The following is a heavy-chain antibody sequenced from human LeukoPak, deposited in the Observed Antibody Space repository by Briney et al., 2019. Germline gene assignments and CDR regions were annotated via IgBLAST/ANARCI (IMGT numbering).Heavy chain of an antibody. CDR3: ARNSERYSSGWGLRFDP. J-gene: IGHJ5*02. D-gene: IGHD6-19*01. CDR2: INPNSGGT. CDR1: GYTFTGYY. V-gene: IGHV1-2*02. Sequence: ASVKASCKASGYTFTGYYMHWVRQAPGQGLEWMEWINPNSGGTNYAQKFQGRVTMTRDTSISTAYMELSRLRSDDTAVYYCARNSERYSSGWGLRFDPWGQGTLVTVSS.